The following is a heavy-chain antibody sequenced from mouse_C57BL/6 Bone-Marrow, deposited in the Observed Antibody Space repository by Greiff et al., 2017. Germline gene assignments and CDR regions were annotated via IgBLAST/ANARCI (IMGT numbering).Heavy chain of an antibody. CDR1: GYTFTSYD. D-gene: IGHD1-1*01. J-gene: IGHJ2*01. V-gene: IGHV14-4*01. Sequence: VQLKESGPELVKPGASVKLSCKASGYTFTSYDINWVKQRPGQGLEWIGWIDPEIGDTEYASKFQGKATITSDTSSNTAYLQLSSLTSEDTAVYYCTTWNLLLRYLDYWGQGTTLTVSS. CDR2: IDPEIGDT. CDR3: TTWNLLLRYLDY.